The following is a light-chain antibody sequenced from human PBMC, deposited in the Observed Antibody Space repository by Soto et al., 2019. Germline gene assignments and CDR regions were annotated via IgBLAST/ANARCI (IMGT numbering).Light chain of an antibody. CDR1: QSVSSN. J-gene: IGKJ2*01. V-gene: IGKV3-15*01. Sequence: EIVMTQSPATLSVSPGERVTLSCRASQSVSSNLAWYQQKPCQAPRLLIYGASTRATGIPARFSGSGSGTDFTITISSLQSEDFAVYYCQQYNNWPPNTFGQGTKLEIK. CDR3: QQYNNWPPNT. CDR2: GAS.